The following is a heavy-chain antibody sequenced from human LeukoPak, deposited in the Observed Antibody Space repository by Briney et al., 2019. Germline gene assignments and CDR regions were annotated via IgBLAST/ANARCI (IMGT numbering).Heavy chain of an antibody. J-gene: IGHJ3*01. CDR2: VYSSGSV. Sequence: PSEALSLICSVPDVSIKTHFWSWIRQPAGRGLQWIGRVYSSGSVNYNPSLKSRVRLSVDTSKSQVSLALTSVTAADTAVYYCSREWFGASDLWGRGTMVIVAS. D-gene: IGHD3-10*01. V-gene: IGHV4-4*07. CDR1: DVSIKTHF. CDR3: SREWFGASDL.